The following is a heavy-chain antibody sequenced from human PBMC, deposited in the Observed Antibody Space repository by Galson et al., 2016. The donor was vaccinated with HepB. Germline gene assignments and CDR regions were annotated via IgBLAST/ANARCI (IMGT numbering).Heavy chain of an antibody. CDR2: VSGSGGNT. J-gene: IGHJ5*02. CDR3: AKSIDSGGFYFERGADP. V-gene: IGHV3-23*01. CDR1: GFTFSSYA. Sequence: SLRLSCAASGFTFSSYAMSWVRQAPGKGLEWVSSVSGSGGNTYDAGSVKGRFTISRDNSKNTLYLQMNSLSAEDTAVYYCAKSIDSGGFYFERGADPWGQGTLVSVAS. D-gene: IGHD3-22*01.